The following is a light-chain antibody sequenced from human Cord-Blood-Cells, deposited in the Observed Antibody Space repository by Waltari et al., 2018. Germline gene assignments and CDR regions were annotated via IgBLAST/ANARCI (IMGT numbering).Light chain of an antibody. CDR3: CSYAGSSTFYV. J-gene: IGLJ1*01. CDR2: EGS. Sequence: QSALTQPASVSGSPGQSITISCTGTSSAVGSYNLVSWYQQHPGKAPKLMIYEGSKRPSGVSNRLSGSKAGNTASLTISGLQAEDEADYYCCSYAGSSTFYVFGTGTKVTVL. V-gene: IGLV2-23*01. CDR1: SSAVGSYNL.